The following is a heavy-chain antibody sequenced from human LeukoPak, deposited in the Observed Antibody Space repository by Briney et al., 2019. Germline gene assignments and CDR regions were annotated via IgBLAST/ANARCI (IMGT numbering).Heavy chain of an antibody. V-gene: IGHV4-30-4*08. CDR1: GGSISSGDYY. CDR2: IYYSGST. Sequence: PSQTLSFTCTVSGGSISSGDYYWRWIRQPPGKGLEWIGYIYYSGSTYYNPSLKSRVTISVDTSKNQFSLKLSSVTAADTAVYYCARALGGAYYDFWSGYYNWFDPWGQGTLVTVSS. CDR3: ARALGGAYYDFWSGYYNWFDP. D-gene: IGHD3-3*01. J-gene: IGHJ5*02.